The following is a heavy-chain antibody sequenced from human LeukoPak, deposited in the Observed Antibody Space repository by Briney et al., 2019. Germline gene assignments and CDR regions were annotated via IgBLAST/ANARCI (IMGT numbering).Heavy chain of an antibody. CDR2: INPNSGGT. Sequence: ASVKVSCKASRYTFTGYFMHWVRQAPGQGLEWMGWINPNSGGTNYAQKFQGRVNMTRDTSMSTAYMELSRLRSDDTAVYYCARDTMGQKLDAFDIWGQGTMVTFSS. V-gene: IGHV1-2*02. CDR3: ARDTMGQKLDAFDI. CDR1: RYTFTGYF. J-gene: IGHJ3*02. D-gene: IGHD6-13*01.